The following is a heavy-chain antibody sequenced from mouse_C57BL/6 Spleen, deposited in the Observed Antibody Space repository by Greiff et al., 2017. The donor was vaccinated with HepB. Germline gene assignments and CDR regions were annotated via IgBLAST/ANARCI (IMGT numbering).Heavy chain of an antibody. CDR2: INPNNGGN. CDR1: GYTFTDYY. Sequence: EVKLQQSGPELVKPGASVKISCKASGYTFTDYYMNWVKQSHGKSLEWIGDINPNNGGNSYNQKFKGKATLTVDKSSSTAYMELRSLTSEDSAVYYCARSILRHYYAMDYWGQGTSVTVSS. CDR3: ARSILRHYYAMDY. V-gene: IGHV1-26*01. J-gene: IGHJ4*01. D-gene: IGHD1-2*01.